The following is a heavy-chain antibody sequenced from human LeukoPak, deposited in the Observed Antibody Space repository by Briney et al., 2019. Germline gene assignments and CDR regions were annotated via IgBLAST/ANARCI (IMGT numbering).Heavy chain of an antibody. J-gene: IGHJ4*02. CDR2: LSGRSDSI. D-gene: IGHD3-22*01. V-gene: IGHV3-48*02. CDR1: GFTFSGYN. CDR3: ARDFRYRDSSGYYSFDY. Sequence: GGSLRLSCAASGFTFSGYNMNWVRQAPGKGLEWVSYLSGRSDSIYYAESVKGRFTISRDNARNSLYLQMNSLRDEDTAVYYCARDFRYRDSSGYYSFDYWGQGTLVTVSS.